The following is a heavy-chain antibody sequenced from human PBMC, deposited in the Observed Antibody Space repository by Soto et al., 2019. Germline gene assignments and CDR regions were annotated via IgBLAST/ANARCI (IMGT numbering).Heavy chain of an antibody. CDR3: AREFPAVVNASEDNWFDH. CDR2: IYYSGST. J-gene: IGHJ5*02. CDR1: SCSVSSCSYY. Sequence: GALSLTCTFASCSVSSCSYYWSWIRQPPGNGLEWIGYIYYSGSTNYNPSLKSRVTISVDTSKNQFSLKLSSVTAADTAVYYCAREFPAVVNASEDNWFDHWGQGTVVTVPS. V-gene: IGHV4-61*01. D-gene: IGHD2-21*01.